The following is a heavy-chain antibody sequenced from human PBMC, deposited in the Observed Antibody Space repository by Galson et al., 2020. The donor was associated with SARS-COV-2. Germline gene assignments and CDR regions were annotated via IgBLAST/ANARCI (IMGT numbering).Heavy chain of an antibody. J-gene: IGHJ4*02. D-gene: IGHD1-20*01. CDR3: AKADPTVYDGYDY. CDR2: ISYDGSNK. Sequence: GGSLRLSCAASGFTFSSYGMHWVRQAPGKGLEWVAVISYDGSNKYYADSVKGRFTISRDNSKNTLYLQMNSLRAGDTAVYYCAKADPTVYDGYDYWGQGTLVTVSS. V-gene: IGHV3-30*18. CDR1: GFTFSSYG.